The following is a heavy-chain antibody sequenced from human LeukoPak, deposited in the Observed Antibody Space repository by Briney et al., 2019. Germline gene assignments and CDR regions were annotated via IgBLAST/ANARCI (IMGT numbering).Heavy chain of an antibody. Sequence: AGGFLRLSCAASGITVNSTYISWVRQAPGKGLEWVSVAYSDGNTYYAGSVKGRFTISRDNSKNTLFLQMNSLRAEDTAVYYCARLFGSGWPGYFYYAMDVWGQGTTVAVSS. V-gene: IGHV3-66*04. D-gene: IGHD6-19*01. CDR1: GITVNSTY. CDR2: AYSDGNT. CDR3: ARLFGSGWPGYFYYAMDV. J-gene: IGHJ6*02.